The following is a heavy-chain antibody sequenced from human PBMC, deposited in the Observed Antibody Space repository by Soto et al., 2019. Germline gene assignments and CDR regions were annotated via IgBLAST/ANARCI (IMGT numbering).Heavy chain of an antibody. CDR2: IYYSGST. CDR1: GGSISSGGYS. J-gene: IGHJ5*01. CDR3: ARAHGCGRDAFDL. D-gene: IGHD2-21*01. Sequence: QVQLQESGPGLVKPSQTLSLTCTVSGGSISSGGYSWSWIRQPPGKGLEWIGYIYYSGSTYYNPSLKSRVTISVDRSKNQFSLKLSSVTAADTAVYYCARAHGCGRDAFDLWGQGTMVTVSS. V-gene: IGHV4-30-2*01.